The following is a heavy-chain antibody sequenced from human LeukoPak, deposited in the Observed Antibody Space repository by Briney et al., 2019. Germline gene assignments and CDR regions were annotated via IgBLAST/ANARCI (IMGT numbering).Heavy chain of an antibody. CDR1: GYTFTSYG. CDR3: AREGNYDFWSDYVYYYYYYMDV. V-gene: IGHV1-18*01. D-gene: IGHD3-3*01. J-gene: IGHJ6*03. CDR2: ISAYNGNT. Sequence: ASVKVSCKASGYTFTSYGISWVRQAPGQGLEWMRWISAYNGNTNYAQKLQGRVTMTTDTSTSTAYMELRSLRSDDTAVYYCAREGNYDFWSDYVYYYYYYMDVWGKGTTVTVSS.